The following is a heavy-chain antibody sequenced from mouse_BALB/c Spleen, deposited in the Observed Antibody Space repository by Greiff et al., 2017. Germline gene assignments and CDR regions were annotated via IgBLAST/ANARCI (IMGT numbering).Heavy chain of an antibody. Sequence: EVQRVESGGGLVQPGGSMKLSCVASGFTFSNYWMNWVRQSPEKGLEWVAEIRLKSNNYATHYAESVKGRFTISRDDSKSSVYLQMNNLRAEDTGIYYCIVYYGSSYEDYWGQGTTLTVSS. CDR2: IRLKSNNYAT. CDR3: IVYYGSSYEDY. J-gene: IGHJ2*01. V-gene: IGHV6-6*02. D-gene: IGHD1-1*01. CDR1: GFTFSNYW.